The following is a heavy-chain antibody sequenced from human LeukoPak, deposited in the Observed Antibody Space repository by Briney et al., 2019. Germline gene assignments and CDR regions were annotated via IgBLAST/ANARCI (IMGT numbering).Heavy chain of an antibody. Sequence: SETLSLTCTVSGGSISSYYWSWIRQPPGKGLEWGGYIYYSGSTNYNPSLKSRVTISVDTSKNQFSLKLSSVTAADTAVYYCARESDSSGWEPEYYYYYMDVWGKGTTVTVSS. CDR1: GGSISSYY. J-gene: IGHJ6*03. CDR3: ARESDSSGWEPEYYYYYMDV. D-gene: IGHD6-19*01. CDR2: IYYSGST. V-gene: IGHV4-59*01.